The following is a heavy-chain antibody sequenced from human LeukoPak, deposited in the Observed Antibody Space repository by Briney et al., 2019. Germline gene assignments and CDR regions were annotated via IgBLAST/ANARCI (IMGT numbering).Heavy chain of an antibody. J-gene: IGHJ5*02. CDR3: ARRYGSGSYKWFDP. Sequence: SETLSLTCTVSGYSISSDYYWGWMRPPPGKGLEWIGSIYHSGSTYYNPSLKSRVTISVDTSKNQFSLKLSSVTAADTAVYYCARRYGSGSYKWFDPWGQGTLVTVSS. D-gene: IGHD3-10*01. CDR1: GYSISSDYY. CDR2: IYHSGST. V-gene: IGHV4-38-2*02.